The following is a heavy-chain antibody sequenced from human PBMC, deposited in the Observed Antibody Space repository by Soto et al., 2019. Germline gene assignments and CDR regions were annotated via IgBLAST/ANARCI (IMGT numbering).Heavy chain of an antibody. J-gene: IGHJ6*02. Sequence: GGSLRLSCAASGFTFSSYAMHWVRQAPGKGLEWVAVISYDGSNKYYADSVKGRFTISRDNSKNTLYLQMNSLRAEDTAVYYCASPRRTYYYYGMDVWGHGTTVTVSS. CDR2: ISYDGSNK. CDR3: ASPRRTYYYYGMDV. V-gene: IGHV3-30-3*01. CDR1: GFTFSSYA.